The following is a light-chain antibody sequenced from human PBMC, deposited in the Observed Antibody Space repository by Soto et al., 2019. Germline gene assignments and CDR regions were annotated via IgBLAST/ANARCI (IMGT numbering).Light chain of an antibody. Sequence: EIVLTQSPGTLSLSPGERATLSCRASQSVSSSYLAWYQQRPGQAPRLLIYGASYRATGIPDRFSGSGSGTDFTLTISRLEPEDFAVYYCQQYVSSRTFGQGTEVEVK. CDR2: GAS. CDR1: QSVSSSY. J-gene: IGKJ1*01. CDR3: QQYVSSRT. V-gene: IGKV3-20*01.